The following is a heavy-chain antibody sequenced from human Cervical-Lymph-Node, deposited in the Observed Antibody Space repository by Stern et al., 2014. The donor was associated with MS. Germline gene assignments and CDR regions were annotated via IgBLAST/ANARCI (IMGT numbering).Heavy chain of an antibody. D-gene: IGHD1-14*01. Sequence: VQLVQSGTEVKKPGASVKVSCKAFGYAFTSNSINWVRQAPGQGLEWMGLISSYNGRPNYAKKFQGRVTMTTDTSTTTVSLELRSLRSDDTAVYYCAVDRTRGEDAFDIWGQGTMVIVSS. CDR3: AVDRTRGEDAFDI. CDR1: GYAFTSNS. V-gene: IGHV1-18*01. J-gene: IGHJ3*02. CDR2: ISSYNGRP.